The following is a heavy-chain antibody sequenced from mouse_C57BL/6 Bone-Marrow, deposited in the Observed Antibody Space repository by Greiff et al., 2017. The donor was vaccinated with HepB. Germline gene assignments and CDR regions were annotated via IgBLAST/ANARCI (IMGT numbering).Heavy chain of an antibody. CDR2: IYPGSGNT. D-gene: IGHD3-3*01. J-gene: IGHJ4*01. V-gene: IGHV1-76*01. Sequence: LMESGAELVRPGASVKLSCKASGYTFTDYYMNWVKQRPGQGLEWIARIYPGSGNTYYNEKFKGKATLTAEKSSSTAYMQLSSLTSEDSAVYFCARWTAKAFYAKDYWGQGTSVTVSS. CDR1: GYTFTDYY. CDR3: ARWTAKAFYAKDY.